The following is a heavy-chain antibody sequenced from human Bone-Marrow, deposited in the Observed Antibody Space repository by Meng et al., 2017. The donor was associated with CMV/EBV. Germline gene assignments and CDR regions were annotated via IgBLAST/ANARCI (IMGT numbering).Heavy chain of an antibody. V-gene: IGHV3-30*02. Sequence: GESLKISCVASGFTFSSYGMHWVRQAPGKGLEWVSFIRNDGSNKYYEDPVKGRFTVSRDNSKNTLYLQMNSLRPEDTAVYYCAKSMLRGVHGGFDIWGQGKMVTV. CDR2: IRNDGSNK. J-gene: IGHJ3*02. CDR3: AKSMLRGVHGGFDI. CDR1: GFTFSSYG. D-gene: IGHD3-10*01.